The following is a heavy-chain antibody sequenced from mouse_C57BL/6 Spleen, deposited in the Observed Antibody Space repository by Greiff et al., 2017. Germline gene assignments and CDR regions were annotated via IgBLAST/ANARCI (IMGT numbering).Heavy chain of an antibody. CDR1: GFTFSSYA. J-gene: IGHJ4*01. CDR2: ISSGGDYI. Sequence: EVKLVESGEGLVKPGGSLKLSCAASGFTFSSYAMSWVRQTPEKRLEWVAYISSGGDYIYYADTVKGRFTISRDNARNTLDLQMSSLKSEDTAMYYCTRVGLRESYAMDYWGQGTSVTVSS. D-gene: IGHD2-4*01. V-gene: IGHV5-9-1*02. CDR3: TRVGLRESYAMDY.